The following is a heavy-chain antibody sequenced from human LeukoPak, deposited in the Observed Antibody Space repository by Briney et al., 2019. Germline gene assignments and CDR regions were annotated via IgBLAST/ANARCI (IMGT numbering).Heavy chain of an antibody. CDR1: GFSFSGYV. Sequence: GGSLRLSCAGSGFSFSGYVMGWVSQAPGKGLEWVSAISARGGGTYYADSVKGRFTISRDNSKNTLYLQMNSLRAENTAVYYCAKDSPIKFGEWGQGTLVTVSS. V-gene: IGHV3-23*01. CDR2: ISARGGGT. CDR3: AKDSPIKFGE. J-gene: IGHJ4*02. D-gene: IGHD3-10*01.